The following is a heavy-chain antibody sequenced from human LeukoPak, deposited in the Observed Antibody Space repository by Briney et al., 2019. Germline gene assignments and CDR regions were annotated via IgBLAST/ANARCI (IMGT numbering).Heavy chain of an antibody. V-gene: IGHV3-7*01. D-gene: IGHD5-18*01. J-gene: IGHJ4*02. CDR3: ASDTAVFEY. CDR2: IKHDGSDK. CDR1: EFTFSSYW. Sequence: PGGSLRLSCAASEFTFSSYWMSWVRQAPGKGPEWVANIKHDGSDKYYVDSVRGRFTISRDNTKNSLYLQMNSLRAEDTAVYYCASDTAVFEYWGQGTLVTVSS.